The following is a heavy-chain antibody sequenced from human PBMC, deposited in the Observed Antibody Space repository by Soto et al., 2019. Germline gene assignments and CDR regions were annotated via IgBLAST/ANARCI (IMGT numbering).Heavy chain of an antibody. D-gene: IGHD4-4*01. CDR3: ARGPDYSNFGYFDY. CDR2: IWNAGNNK. Sequence: QVQLVESGGGVVQPGRSLRLSCAASGFTFSSHAMNWVRQAPGKGLEWVALIWNAGNNKYYADAGSVKGRFTISRDNSRNTLYLEMNSVRADDTGAYYCARGPDYSNFGYFDYWGQGTLVTVSS. V-gene: IGHV3-33*01. CDR1: GFTFSSHA. J-gene: IGHJ4*02.